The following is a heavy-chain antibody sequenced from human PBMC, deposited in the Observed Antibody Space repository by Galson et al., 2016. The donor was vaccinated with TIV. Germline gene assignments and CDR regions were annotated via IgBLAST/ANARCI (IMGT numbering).Heavy chain of an antibody. CDR2: IIPIFRTA. V-gene: IGHV1-69*13. CDR1: GGTFFSSYA. Sequence: SVKVSCKASGGTFFSSYAISWVRQAPGQGLEWMGRIIPIFRTANYAQKFQGRATITADESTSTAYMELSSLRSEDTAVYYCAREVGYCNSSSCYPLYMDVWGKGTTVTVSS. J-gene: IGHJ6*04. D-gene: IGHD2-2*01. CDR3: AREVGYCNSSSCYPLYMDV.